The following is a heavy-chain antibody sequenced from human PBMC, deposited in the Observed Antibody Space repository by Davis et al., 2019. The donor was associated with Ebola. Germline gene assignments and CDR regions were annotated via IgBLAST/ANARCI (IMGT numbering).Heavy chain of an antibody. V-gene: IGHV4-34*01. D-gene: IGHD3-10*01. CDR3: ARGLGIGDWFDP. CDR1: GGSFSGYY. J-gene: IGHJ5*02. CDR2: IYHSGST. Sequence: SETLSLTCAVYGGSFSGYYWSWIRQPPGKGLEWIGEIYHSGSTNYNPSLKSRVTISVDTSKNQFSLKLSSVTAADTAVYYCARGLGIGDWFDPWGQGTLVTVSS.